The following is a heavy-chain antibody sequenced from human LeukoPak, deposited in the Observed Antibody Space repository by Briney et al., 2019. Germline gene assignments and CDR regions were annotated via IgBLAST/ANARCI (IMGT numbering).Heavy chain of an antibody. CDR3: ARGGELVSPYNWFDP. V-gene: IGHV4-34*01. D-gene: IGHD1-1*01. CDR1: GGSFSGYY. CDR2: INHSGST. Sequence: SETLSLTCAVYGGSFSGYYWSWIRQPPGKGLEWIGEINHSGSTNYNPSLKSRVTISVDTFKNQFSLKLSSVTAADTAVYYCARGGELVSPYNWFDPWGQGTLVTVSS. J-gene: IGHJ5*02.